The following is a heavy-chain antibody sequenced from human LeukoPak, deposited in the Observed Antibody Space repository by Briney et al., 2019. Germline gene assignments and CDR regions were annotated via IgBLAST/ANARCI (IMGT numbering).Heavy chain of an antibody. D-gene: IGHD4-17*01. CDR1: GFTFSSYS. Sequence: GGSLRLSCAASGFTFSSYSMNWVRQAPGKGLEWVSSISSSSSYIYYADSVKGRFTISRDNAKNSLYLQMNSLRAEDTAVYYCARGLRKRLIYGAGPVTPYFQHWGQGTLVTVSS. CDR2: ISSSSSYI. V-gene: IGHV3-21*01. J-gene: IGHJ1*01. CDR3: ARGLRKRLIYGAGPVTPYFQH.